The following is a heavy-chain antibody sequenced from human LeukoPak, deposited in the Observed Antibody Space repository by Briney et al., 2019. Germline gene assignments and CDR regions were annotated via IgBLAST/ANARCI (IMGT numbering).Heavy chain of an antibody. CDR1: GFTFSSYA. CDR2: ISGSGGST. D-gene: IGHD6-19*01. CDR3: AKDKVAVAGAGYFQH. V-gene: IGHV3-23*01. J-gene: IGHJ1*01. Sequence: GGSLRLSCAASGFTFSSYAMSWVRQAPGKGLKWVSAISGSGGSTYYADSVKGRFTISRDNSKNTLYLQMNSLRAEDTAVYYCAKDKVAVAGAGYFQHWGQGTLVTVSS.